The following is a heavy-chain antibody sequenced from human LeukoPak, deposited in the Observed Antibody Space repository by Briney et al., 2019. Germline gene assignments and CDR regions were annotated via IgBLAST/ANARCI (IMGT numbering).Heavy chain of an antibody. J-gene: IGHJ4*02. Sequence: PSETLSLTCAVSGGSISSSSYYWGWIRQPPGKGLEWIGEINHSGSTNYNPSLKSRVTISVDTSKNQFSLKLSSVTAADTAVYYCARRHDILTWEFDYWGQGTLVTVSS. CDR3: ARRHDILTWEFDY. V-gene: IGHV4-39*07. D-gene: IGHD3-9*01. CDR1: GGSISSSSYY. CDR2: INHSGST.